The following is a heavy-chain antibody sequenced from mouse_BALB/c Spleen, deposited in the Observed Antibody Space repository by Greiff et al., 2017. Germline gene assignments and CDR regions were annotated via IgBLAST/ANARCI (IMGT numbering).Heavy chain of an antibody. Sequence: QVQLKQSGAELMKPGASVKISCKATGYTFSSYWIEWVKQRPGHGLEWIGEILPGSGSTNYNEKFKGKATFTADTSSNTAYMQLSSLTSEDSAVYYCASEKYGNYDDYAMDYWGQGTSVTVSS. J-gene: IGHJ4*01. CDR2: ILPGSGST. CDR1: GYTFSSYW. D-gene: IGHD2-10*02. CDR3: ASEKYGNYDDYAMDY. V-gene: IGHV1-9*01.